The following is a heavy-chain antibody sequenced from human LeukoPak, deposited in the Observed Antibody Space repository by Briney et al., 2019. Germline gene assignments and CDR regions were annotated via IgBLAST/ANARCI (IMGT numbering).Heavy chain of an antibody. D-gene: IGHD2-21*02. CDR2: IYYSGNT. CDR1: GGSISSSSYY. CDR3: ASGYCGGACQLGGLDM. V-gene: IGHV4-39*07. J-gene: IGHJ3*02. Sequence: SETLSLTCTVSGGSISSSSYYWGWIRQPPGKGLEWIGSIYYSGNTYYNPSLKSRVTISVDTSKNQFSLKLSSVSAADTAVYYCASGYCGGACQLGGLDMWGQGTMVTVSS.